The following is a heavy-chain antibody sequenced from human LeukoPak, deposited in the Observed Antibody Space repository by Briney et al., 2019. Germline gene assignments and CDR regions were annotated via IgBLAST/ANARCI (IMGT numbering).Heavy chain of an antibody. V-gene: IGHV3-21*01. D-gene: IGHD4-17*01. CDR1: GFTFSSYW. CDR2: ISSDSSYI. Sequence: GGSLRLSCAVSGFTFSSYWMNWVRQAPGKGLEWVSSISSDSSYIYYADAVHGRFTVSRDNAKYSLYLQMNSLRAEDTAVYYCVRGSYGAYDYWGQGSLVTVSS. J-gene: IGHJ4*02. CDR3: VRGSYGAYDY.